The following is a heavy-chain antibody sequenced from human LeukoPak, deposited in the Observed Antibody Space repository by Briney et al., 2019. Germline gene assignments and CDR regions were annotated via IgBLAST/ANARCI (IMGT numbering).Heavy chain of an antibody. CDR2: INHSGST. Sequence: PSETLSLTCAVYGGSFSGYYWSWIRQPPGKGLEWMGEINHSGSTNYNPSLKRRFTISVDTSKNQFSLKLSSVTAADTAVYYCARGAVVTILNHGYYYYYMDVWGKGTTVTVSS. CDR3: ARGAVVTILNHGYYYYYMDV. J-gene: IGHJ6*03. CDR1: GGSFSGYY. D-gene: IGHD3-9*01. V-gene: IGHV4-34*01.